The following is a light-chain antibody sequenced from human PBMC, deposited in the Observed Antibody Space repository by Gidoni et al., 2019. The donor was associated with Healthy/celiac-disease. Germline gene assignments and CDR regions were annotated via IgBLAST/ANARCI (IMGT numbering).Light chain of an antibody. CDR1: PGVSSY. Sequence: EILLPQSPATLSLSPGERAPLSCRASPGVSSYLAWYQQKPGQAPRLLIYDASNRATGIPDRFSGSGSGTDFTLTISSLEPEDFAVYYCQQRSNWLFTFGGXTKVEIK. CDR3: QQRSNWLFT. V-gene: IGKV3-11*01. J-gene: IGKJ4*01. CDR2: DAS.